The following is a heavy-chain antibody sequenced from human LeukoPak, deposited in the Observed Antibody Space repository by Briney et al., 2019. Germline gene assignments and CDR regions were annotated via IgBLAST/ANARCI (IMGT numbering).Heavy chain of an antibody. D-gene: IGHD3-22*01. CDR3: ARSGYYDSSGYYPRTPFDY. CDR1: GGTFSSYA. CDR2: IIPIFGTA. Sequence: EASVKVSCKASGGTFSSYAISWVRQAPGQGLEWMGGIIPIFGTANYAQKFQGRVTITTDESTSTAYMELSSLRSEDTAVYYCARSGYYDSSGYYPRTPFDYWGQGTLVTVSS. J-gene: IGHJ4*02. V-gene: IGHV1-69*05.